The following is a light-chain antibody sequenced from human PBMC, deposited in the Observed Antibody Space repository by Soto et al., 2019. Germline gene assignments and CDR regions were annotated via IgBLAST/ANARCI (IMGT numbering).Light chain of an antibody. CDR2: GAS. J-gene: IGKJ1*01. Sequence: EIVWTQSPGTLSLSPGERATLSCRASQSVSGSYLAWYQQKPGQAPRLLIYGASSRATGIPDRLSGSGSGTDFTLTISRLEPEDFAVYYCQQYGSSPLTFGQGTKV. CDR3: QQYGSSPLT. V-gene: IGKV3-20*01. CDR1: QSVSGSY.